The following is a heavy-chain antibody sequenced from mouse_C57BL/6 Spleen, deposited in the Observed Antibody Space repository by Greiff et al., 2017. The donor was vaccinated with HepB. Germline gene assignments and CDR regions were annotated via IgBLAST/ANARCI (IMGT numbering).Heavy chain of an antibody. D-gene: IGHD4-1*01. Sequence: QVQLQQPGAELVKPGASVKLSCKASGYTFTSYWMQWVKQRPGQGLEWIGEIDPSDSYTNYNQKFKGKATLTVDTSSGTAYMQLGSLTSEDSAVYYWARWAWDWGKGTTLTVSS. CDR1: GYTFTSYW. V-gene: IGHV1-50*01. J-gene: IGHJ2*01. CDR3: ARWAWD. CDR2: IDPSDSYT.